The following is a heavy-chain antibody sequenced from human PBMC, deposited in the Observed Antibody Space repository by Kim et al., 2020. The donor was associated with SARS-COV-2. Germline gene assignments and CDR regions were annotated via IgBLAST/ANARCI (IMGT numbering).Heavy chain of an antibody. CDR3: ARDEPSIAVPPGEDWFDP. J-gene: IGHJ5*02. CDR2: ISAYNGNT. D-gene: IGHD6-19*01. Sequence: ASVKVSCKASGYTFTSYGISWVRQAPGQGLEWMGWISAYNGNTNYAQKLQGRVTMTTDTSTSTAYMELRSLRSDDTAVYYCARDEPSIAVPPGEDWFDPWGQGTLVTVSS. V-gene: IGHV1-18*04. CDR1: GYTFTSYG.